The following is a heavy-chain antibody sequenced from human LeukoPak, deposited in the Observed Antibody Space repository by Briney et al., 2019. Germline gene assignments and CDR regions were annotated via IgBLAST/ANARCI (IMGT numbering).Heavy chain of an antibody. CDR3: ARVPYYYDSSGYPPLYYYYYYGMDV. D-gene: IGHD3-22*01. J-gene: IGHJ6*02. Sequence: SETLSLTCAVYGGSYSGYYWSWIRQPPGKGLEWIGEINNSGSTNYNPSLKSRVTISVDTSKNQFSLKLSSVTAADTAVYYCARVPYYYDSSGYPPLYYYYYYGMDVWGQGTTVTVSS. CDR2: INNSGST. CDR1: GGSYSGYY. V-gene: IGHV4-34*01.